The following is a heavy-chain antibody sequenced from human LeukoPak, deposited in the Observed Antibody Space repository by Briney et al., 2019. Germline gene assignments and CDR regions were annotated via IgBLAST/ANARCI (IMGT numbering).Heavy chain of an antibody. CDR1: GCTFSSYA. CDR3: AKLGGQELHNYYVAV. V-gene: IGHV3-23*01. D-gene: IGHD3-16*01. Sequence: GWSVRVSCAASGCTFSSYAISGVRQAPGKGLEWVGGFIDSGERTYYANFAKDRFTISRDNSNNTLYLQMNSLRAEDTAVYYCAKLGGQELHNYYVAVCGKGTTVAVSS. CDR2: FIDSGERT. J-gene: IGHJ6*03.